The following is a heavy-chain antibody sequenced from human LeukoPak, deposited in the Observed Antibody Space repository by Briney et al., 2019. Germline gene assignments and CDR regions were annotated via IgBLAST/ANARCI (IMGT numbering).Heavy chain of an antibody. Sequence: GGSLRLSCAASGFTFDDYAMHWVRQAPGKGLEWVSGISWNSGSIGYADSVKGRFTISRDNAKNSLYLQMNSLRAEDTALYYCAKDMGDILTGSCDYWGQGTLVTVSS. V-gene: IGHV3-9*01. D-gene: IGHD3-9*01. CDR1: GFTFDDYA. J-gene: IGHJ4*02. CDR3: AKDMGDILTGSCDY. CDR2: ISWNSGSI.